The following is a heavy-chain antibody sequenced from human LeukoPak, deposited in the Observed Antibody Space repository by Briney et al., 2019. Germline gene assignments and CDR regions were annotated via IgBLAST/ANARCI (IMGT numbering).Heavy chain of an antibody. CDR1: GFTFSSYG. J-gene: IGHJ4*02. Sequence: GGSLRLSCAASGFTFSSYGMSWVRQAPGKGLEWVSAISGSGGSTYYADSVKGRFTISRDNSKNTLYLQMNSLRVEDTAVYYCAKVPRWTYFDYWGQGTLVTVSS. V-gene: IGHV3-23*01. D-gene: IGHD2-2*01. CDR2: ISGSGGST. CDR3: AKVPRWTYFDY.